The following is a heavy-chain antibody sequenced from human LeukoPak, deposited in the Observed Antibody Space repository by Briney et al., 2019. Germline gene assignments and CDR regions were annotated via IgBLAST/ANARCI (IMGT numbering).Heavy chain of an antibody. CDR1: GFTFKDFY. CDR3: VRARFTTFVYY. D-gene: IGHD1-1*01. V-gene: IGHV3-11*05. Sequence: PGGSLRLSCAASGFTFKDFYMSWVRQAPGKGLEWVSYINHLGIQTDYADSVKGRFTISRDNAKNSLSLQMNNLSVDDTAVYYCVRARFTTFVYYWGQGTLVTVSS. CDR2: INHLGIQT. J-gene: IGHJ4*02.